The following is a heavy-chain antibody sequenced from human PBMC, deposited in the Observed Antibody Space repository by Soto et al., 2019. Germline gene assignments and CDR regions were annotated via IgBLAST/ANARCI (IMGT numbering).Heavy chain of an antibody. D-gene: IGHD6-13*01. J-gene: IGHJ5*02. V-gene: IGHV4-4*07. CDR2: VYTSGYS. Sequence: VQLQESGPGLVKPSETLSLICTVSGGSISSDYLSWIRQPAGKGLEWIGRVYTSGYSNSNPSLKSRVSMSVVTSTNQFSLNVSCVPAADTAVYYCAREPTTAGTVNWFDPWGQGTLVSVSS. CDR1: GGSISSDY. CDR3: AREPTTAGTVNWFDP.